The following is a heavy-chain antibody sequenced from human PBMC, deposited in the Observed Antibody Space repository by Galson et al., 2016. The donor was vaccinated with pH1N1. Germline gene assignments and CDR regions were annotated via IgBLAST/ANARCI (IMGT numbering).Heavy chain of an antibody. CDR3: AKLGLTNYGHDAFDI. CDR2: ISGSGGST. J-gene: IGHJ3*02. D-gene: IGHD4/OR15-4a*01. Sequence: SLRLSCAASGFTFSRYAMSWVRQAPGKRLEWVSGISGSGGSTHYADSVKGRFTISRDNSDNTLSLQMNSLSAGDTAVYYCAKLGLTNYGHDAFDIWGLGTMVTVSS. V-gene: IGHV3-23*01. CDR1: GFTFSRYA.